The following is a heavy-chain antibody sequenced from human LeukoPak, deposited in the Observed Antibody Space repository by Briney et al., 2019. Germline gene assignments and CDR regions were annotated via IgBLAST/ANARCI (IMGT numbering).Heavy chain of an antibody. Sequence: ASVKVSCKASGYTFTTYGISWVRQAPGQGLEWLGRISVYNSNTNYAQKLQGRATMTTDTSTSTAYMELRSLRSDDTAVYYCARMILLLSDVSIVPPRGFDYWGQGTLVTVSS. CDR2: ISVYNSNT. CDR1: GYTFTTYG. D-gene: IGHD2/OR15-2a*01. CDR3: ARMILLLSDVSIVPPRGFDY. V-gene: IGHV1-18*01. J-gene: IGHJ4*02.